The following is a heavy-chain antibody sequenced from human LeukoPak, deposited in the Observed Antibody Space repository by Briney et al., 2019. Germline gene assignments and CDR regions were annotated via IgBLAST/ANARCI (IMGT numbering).Heavy chain of an antibody. V-gene: IGHV4-30-2*01. D-gene: IGHD6-13*01. CDR2: IYHSGST. Sequence: PSQTLSLTCAVSGGSISSGGYSWSWIRQPPGKGLEWIGYIYHSGSTYYNPSLKSRVTISVDRSKNQFSLKLSSVTAADTAVYYCARDRGIAAAGPSWFDPWGQGTLVTVSS. CDR1: GGSISSGGYS. CDR3: ARDRGIAAAGPSWFDP. J-gene: IGHJ5*02.